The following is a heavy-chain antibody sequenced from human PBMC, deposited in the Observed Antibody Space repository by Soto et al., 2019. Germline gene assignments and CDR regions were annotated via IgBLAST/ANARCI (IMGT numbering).Heavy chain of an antibody. CDR3: ARGSHLRGQVPSAIPVSYYGMDV. V-gene: IGHV1-8*01. CDR1: GYTFTSYD. J-gene: IGHJ6*02. D-gene: IGHD2-2*02. Sequence: VASVKVSCKASGYTFTSYDINWVRQATGQGLEWMGWMNPNSGNTGYAQKFQGRVTMTRNTSISTAYMELSSLRSEDTAVYYCARGSHLRGQVPSAIPVSYYGMDVWGQGTTVTVSS. CDR2: MNPNSGNT.